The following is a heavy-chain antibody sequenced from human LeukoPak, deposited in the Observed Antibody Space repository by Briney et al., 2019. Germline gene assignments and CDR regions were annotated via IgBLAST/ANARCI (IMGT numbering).Heavy chain of an antibody. CDR3: ARDLLIVGATTGY. V-gene: IGHV1-8*03. D-gene: IGHD1-26*01. J-gene: IGHJ4*02. CDR1: GYTFTSCD. CDR2: MNPNSGNT. Sequence: ASVKVSCKASGYTFTSCDINWVRQATGQGLEWMGWMNPNSGNTGYAQKFQGRVTITRNTSISTAYMELSSLRSDDTAVYYCARDLLIVGATTGYWGQGTLVTVSS.